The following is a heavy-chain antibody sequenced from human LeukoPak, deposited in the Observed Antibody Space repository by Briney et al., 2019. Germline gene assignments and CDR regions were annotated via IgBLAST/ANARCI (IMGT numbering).Heavy chain of an antibody. CDR1: GGSISSSSYY. J-gene: IGHJ4*02. CDR2: IYYSGST. D-gene: IGHD5-24*01. Sequence: KPSETLSLTCTVSGGSISSSSYYWGWIRQPPGKGLEWIGSIYYSGSTYYNPSLKSRVPISVDTSKNQFSLKLSSVTAADTAVYYCARLEMATPFDYWGQGTLVTVSS. V-gene: IGHV4-39*01. CDR3: ARLEMATPFDY.